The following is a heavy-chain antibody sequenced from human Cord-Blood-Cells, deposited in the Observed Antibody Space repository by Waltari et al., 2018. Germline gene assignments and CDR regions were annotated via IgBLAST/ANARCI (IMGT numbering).Heavy chain of an antibody. CDR3: ASIAAAGTLSDY. V-gene: IGHV3-33*01. D-gene: IGHD6-13*01. J-gene: IGHJ4*02. Sequence: QVQLVESGGGVVQPGRSLRLSCAASGFTFRSYGTHWVRQAPGRGLEWVAVIWYDGSNKYYADSVKGRFTISRDNSKNTLYLQMNSLRAEDTAVYYCASIAAAGTLSDYWGQGTLVTVSS. CDR1: GFTFRSYG. CDR2: IWYDGSNK.